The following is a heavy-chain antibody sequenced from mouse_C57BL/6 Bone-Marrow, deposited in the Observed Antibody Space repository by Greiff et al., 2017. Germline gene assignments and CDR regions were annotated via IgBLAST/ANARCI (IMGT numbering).Heavy chain of an antibody. Sequence: QVQLQQPGAELVKPGASVKMSCKASGYTFTSYWITWVKQRPGHGLEWIGSLYPPSGRPNYTEKFKSQAILTVDTSSNTAYMQLSSLTSEDSAVFDCASSGPLGRRFDYWGQGTTLTVSS. CDR2: LYPPSGRP. J-gene: IGHJ2*01. V-gene: IGHV1-55*01. CDR1: GYTFTSYW. CDR3: ASSGPLGRRFDY. D-gene: IGHD4-1*01.